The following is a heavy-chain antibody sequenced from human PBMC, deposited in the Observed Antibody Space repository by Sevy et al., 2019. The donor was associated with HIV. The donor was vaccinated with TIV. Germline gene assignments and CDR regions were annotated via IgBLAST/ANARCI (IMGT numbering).Heavy chain of an antibody. D-gene: IGHD6-19*01. Sequence: GGSLRLSCAASGFTFSSYWMSWVRQAPGKGLEWVANIKQDGSEKYYVDSVKGRFTISRVNAKNSLYLQMNSLRAEDTAVYYCARGLAVALIDYWGQGTLVTVSS. CDR1: GFTFSSYW. J-gene: IGHJ4*02. CDR3: ARGLAVALIDY. CDR2: IKQDGSEK. V-gene: IGHV3-7*01.